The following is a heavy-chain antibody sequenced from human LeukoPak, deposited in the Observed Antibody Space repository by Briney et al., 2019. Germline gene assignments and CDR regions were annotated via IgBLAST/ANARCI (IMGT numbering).Heavy chain of an antibody. CDR1: GFTVSSNY. CDR2: IYSGGGT. J-gene: IGHJ4*02. V-gene: IGHV3-66*01. D-gene: IGHD6-6*01. CDR3: AKAIGSSNYFDY. Sequence: GGSLRLSCAASGFTVSSNYMSWVRQAPGKGLEWVSVIYSGGGTYYADSVKGRFTISRDNSKNTLYLQMNSLRAEDTAVYYCAKAIGSSNYFDYWGQGTLVTVSS.